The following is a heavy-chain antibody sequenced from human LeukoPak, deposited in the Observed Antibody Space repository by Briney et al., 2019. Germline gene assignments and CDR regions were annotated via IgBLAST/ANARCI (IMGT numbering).Heavy chain of an antibody. D-gene: IGHD1-26*01. J-gene: IGHJ5*02. Sequence: PGGSLRLSCAVSGFTFSTYSMNWVRQAPGKGLEWVSSISSSTSYIYYADSVKGRFTISRENAKNSLYLQMNSLKAEDTAVYYCARNSISGDYLNWFDPWGQGTLVTVSS. CDR3: ARNSISGDYLNWFDP. CDR2: ISSSTSYI. V-gene: IGHV3-21*01. CDR1: GFTFSTYS.